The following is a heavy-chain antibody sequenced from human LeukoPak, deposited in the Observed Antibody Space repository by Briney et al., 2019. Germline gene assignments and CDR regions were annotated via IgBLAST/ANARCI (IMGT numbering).Heavy chain of an antibody. CDR3: ARDSGLTVTTLDAFDI. D-gene: IGHD4-17*01. Sequence: NPGGSLRLSCAASGFTFKIYSMNWVRQAPGKGLEWVSSISSSSNYRYFADSVNGRFTISRDNAKNSLYLQMNSLRAEDTAVYYCARDSGLTVTTLDAFDIWGQGTMVTVSS. J-gene: IGHJ3*02. V-gene: IGHV3-21*06. CDR2: ISSSSNYR. CDR1: GFTFKIYS.